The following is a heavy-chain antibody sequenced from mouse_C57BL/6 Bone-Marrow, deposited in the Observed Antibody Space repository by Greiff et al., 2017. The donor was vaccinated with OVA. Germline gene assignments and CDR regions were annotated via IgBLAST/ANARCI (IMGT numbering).Heavy chain of an antibody. Sequence: EVMLVESGEGLVKPGGSLKLSCAASGFTFSSYAMSWVRQTPEKRLAWVAYISSGGDYIYYADTVKGRFTISRDNARNTLYLQMSSLKSEDTARYYCTRDYDGSSGWYFDVWGTGTTVTVSS. CDR1: GFTFSSYA. CDR2: ISSGGDYI. CDR3: TRDYDGSSGWYFDV. V-gene: IGHV5-9-1*02. J-gene: IGHJ1*03. D-gene: IGHD1-1*01.